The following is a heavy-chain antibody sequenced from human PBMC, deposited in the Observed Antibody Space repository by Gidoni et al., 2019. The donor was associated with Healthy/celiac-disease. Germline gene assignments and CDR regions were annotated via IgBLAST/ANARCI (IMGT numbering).Heavy chain of an antibody. CDR3: TRGGLGTRAPNSSGWLYYYYYYMDV. Sequence: EVQLVESGGGLVQPGRSLRLSCTASGFTFGDYAMSWVRQAPGKGLEWVGFIRSKAYGGTTEDAASVKGRFTISRDDSKSIAYLQMNSLKTEDTAVYYCTRGGLGTRAPNSSGWLYYYYYYMDVWGKGTTVTVSS. CDR2: IRSKAYGGTT. D-gene: IGHD6-19*01. J-gene: IGHJ6*03. V-gene: IGHV3-49*04. CDR1: GFTFGDYA.